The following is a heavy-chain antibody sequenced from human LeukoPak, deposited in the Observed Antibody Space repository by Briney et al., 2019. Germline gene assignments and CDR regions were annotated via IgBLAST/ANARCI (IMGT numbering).Heavy chain of an antibody. Sequence: YYWGWSRQPPGKGREWIGSIYHSGSTYYNPSLKSGVTISVDTSKNQFSLKLSSVTAADTAVYYCARVLGLRYFDWFDYWGQGTLVTVSS. CDR2: IYHSGST. V-gene: IGHV4-38-2*02. J-gene: IGHJ4*02. D-gene: IGHD3-9*01. CDR1: YY. CDR3: ARVLGLRYFDWFDY.